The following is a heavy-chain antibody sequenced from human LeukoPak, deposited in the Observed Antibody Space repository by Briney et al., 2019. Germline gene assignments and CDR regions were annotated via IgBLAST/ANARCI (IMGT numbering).Heavy chain of an antibody. D-gene: IGHD3-10*01. V-gene: IGHV1-3*01. CDR2: INAGNGNT. CDR1: GYTFTSYA. Sequence: ASVKVSCKASGYTFTSYAMHWVRQAPGQRHEWMGWINAGNGNTKYSQKFQGRVTITRDTSASTAYMELSSLRSEDTAVYYCARDSVRGVSWFDPWGQGTLVTVSS. CDR3: ARDSVRGVSWFDP. J-gene: IGHJ5*02.